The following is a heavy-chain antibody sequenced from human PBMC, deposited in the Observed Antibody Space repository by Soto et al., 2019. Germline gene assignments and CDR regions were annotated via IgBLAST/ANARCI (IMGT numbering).Heavy chain of an antibody. V-gene: IGHV3-7*05. CDR2: IKTDGSEK. CDR3: ASSMGRGGNDY. Sequence: EVQLVESGGGLVQPGGSLRLSCAASGFTFSDYWMSWVRQAPGKGLECVANIKTDGSEKYYVDPVKGRFTISRDNAKNSLYLQRNSLRAEDTAVDYCASSMGRGGNDYWGQGTRVAVSS. D-gene: IGHD3-10*01. J-gene: IGHJ4*02. CDR1: GFTFSDYW.